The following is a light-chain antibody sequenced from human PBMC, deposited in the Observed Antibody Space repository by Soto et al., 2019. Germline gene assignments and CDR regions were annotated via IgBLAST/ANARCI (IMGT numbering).Light chain of an antibody. Sequence: QSVLTQPASVSGSPGQSITISCTGTSSDVGGYNYVSWYQQHPGKAPKLMIYDVSNRPSGVSNRFSGSKSGNTASLTISGLQAEDEADYYCSSYTSSSTLAFGGGTKRPS. V-gene: IGLV2-14*01. J-gene: IGLJ2*01. CDR3: SSYTSSSTLA. CDR1: SSDVGGYNY. CDR2: DVS.